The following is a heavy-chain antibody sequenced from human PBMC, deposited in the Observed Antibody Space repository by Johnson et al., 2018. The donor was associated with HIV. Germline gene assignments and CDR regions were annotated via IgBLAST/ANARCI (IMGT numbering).Heavy chain of an antibody. CDR3: AKDTGYWIGRAFDI. Sequence: VQLVESGGGSVQPGGSLRLSCAASGFTIRSNYMSWFRQPPGKGLEWVSVIYSGGSTYYADSVKGRFTISRDNSKNTLYLQMTSLRAEDTAVYYCAKDTGYWIGRAFDIWGQGTMVSVSS. J-gene: IGHJ3*02. CDR1: GFTIRSNY. CDR2: IYSGGST. D-gene: IGHD3-3*01. V-gene: IGHV3-66*01.